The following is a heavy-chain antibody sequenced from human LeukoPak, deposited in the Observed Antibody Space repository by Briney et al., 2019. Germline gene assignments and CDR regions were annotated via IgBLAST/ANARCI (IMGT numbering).Heavy chain of an antibody. V-gene: IGHV4-39*07. CDR1: GGSIISTIYY. Sequence: SETLSLTCTVSGGSIISTIYYWGWIRQSPGKGLDWIGSISYSGSSFCKPSLKSRVTIAVDTSKNQFSLRLSSVTAADTAVYYCARLPKKYYYGSGRNLGPAYYFDYWGQGTLVTVSS. D-gene: IGHD3-10*01. CDR3: ARLPKKYYYGSGRNLGPAYYFDY. CDR2: ISYSGSS. J-gene: IGHJ4*02.